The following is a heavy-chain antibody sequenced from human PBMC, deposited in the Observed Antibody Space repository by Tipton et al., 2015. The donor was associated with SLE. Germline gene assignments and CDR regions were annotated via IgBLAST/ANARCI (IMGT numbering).Heavy chain of an antibody. CDR1: GFTVSSNY. CDR3: ARDKISAGYYGMDV. J-gene: IGHJ6*02. CDR2: IYSGGST. D-gene: IGHD6-13*01. Sequence: SLRLSCAAPGFTVSSNYMSWVRQAPGKGLEWVSVIYSGGSTYYADSVKGRFTISRDNSKNTLYLQMNSLRAEDTAVYYCARDKISAGYYGMDVWGQGTTVTVSS. V-gene: IGHV3-53*05.